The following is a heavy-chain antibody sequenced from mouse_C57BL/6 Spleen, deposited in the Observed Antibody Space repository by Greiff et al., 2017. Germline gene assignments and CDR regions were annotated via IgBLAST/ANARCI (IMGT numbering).Heavy chain of an antibody. Sequence: EVKLEESGGGLVQPGGSMKLSCAASGFTFSDAWMDWVRQSPEKGLEWVAEIRNKANNHATYYAESVKGRFTISRDDSKSSVYLQMNSLRAEDTGIYYCTRGCSSYVWFAYWGQGTLVTVSA. D-gene: IGHD1-1*01. CDR2: IRNKANNHAT. V-gene: IGHV6-6*01. CDR1: GFTFSDAW. CDR3: TRGCSSYVWFAY. J-gene: IGHJ3*01.